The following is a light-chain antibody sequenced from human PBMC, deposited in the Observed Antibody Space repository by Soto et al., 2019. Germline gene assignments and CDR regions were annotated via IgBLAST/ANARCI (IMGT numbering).Light chain of an antibody. CDR3: QQYNNWPRT. V-gene: IGKV3D-15*01. J-gene: IGKJ1*01. CDR1: QTVSSN. Sequence: EIVLTQSPGTLSLSPGDRATLSCSASQTVSSNFLAWYQQRPAQAPRLLIHGASTRATGITDRFSGSVSGTEFTLTISSLQSEDFAVYYCQQYNNWPRTFGQGTKVEIK. CDR2: GAS.